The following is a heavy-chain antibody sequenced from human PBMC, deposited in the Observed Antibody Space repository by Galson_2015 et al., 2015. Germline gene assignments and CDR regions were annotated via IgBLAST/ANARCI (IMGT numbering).Heavy chain of an antibody. Sequence: QSGAEVKKPGESLKISRKGSGYSFTNNWIGWVRQMPGKGLEWMGIIYPGDSDTRYSPSFQGQVTISVDKSISTSYLQLSSLKASDTAMYYCARLTGRDEAFDIWGQGTVVSVSS. J-gene: IGHJ3*02. V-gene: IGHV5-51*01. CDR3: ARLTGRDEAFDI. D-gene: IGHD1-20*01. CDR2: IYPGDSDT. CDR1: GYSFTNNW.